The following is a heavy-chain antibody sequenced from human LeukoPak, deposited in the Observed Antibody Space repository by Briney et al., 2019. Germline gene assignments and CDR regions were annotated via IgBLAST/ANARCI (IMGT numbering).Heavy chain of an antibody. CDR1: GYSISSSNW. CDR3: ARNQAVAGNHGAMDI. J-gene: IGHJ3*02. V-gene: IGHV4-28*01. D-gene: IGHD6-19*01. CDR2: IYYSGSA. Sequence: TSETLSLTCAVSGYSISSSNWWGWIRQPPGKGLEWIGYIYYSGSAYYNTSLKSRVTMSVDTSKNQFSLKLSSVTAVDTAVYYCARNQAVAGNHGAMDIWGQGTMVTVSS.